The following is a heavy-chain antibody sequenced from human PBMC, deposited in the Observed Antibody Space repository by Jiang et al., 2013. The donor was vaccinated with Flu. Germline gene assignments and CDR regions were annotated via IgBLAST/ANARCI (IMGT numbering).Heavy chain of an antibody. CDR3: ARAPTVTTLGNWFDP. CDR1: GGTFSSFT. J-gene: IGHJ5*02. D-gene: IGHD4-17*01. CDR2: IIPVFDMT. Sequence: SCKASGGTFSSFTISWVRQAPGQGLEWMGRIIPVFDMTNYAQKFHGRVTITADKSTNTAFMELTSLTSEDTAIYYCARAPTVTTLGNWFDPWGQGTLVTVLL. V-gene: IGHV1-69*02.